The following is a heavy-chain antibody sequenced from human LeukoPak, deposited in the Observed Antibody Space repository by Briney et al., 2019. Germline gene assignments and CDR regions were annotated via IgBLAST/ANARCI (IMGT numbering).Heavy chain of an antibody. CDR3: ARESRWGGYYIDL. CDR2: ISYDGSSK. J-gene: IGHJ5*02. CDR1: GFTFSSYA. Sequence: GGSLRLSCAASGFTFSSYAMHWVRQAPGKGLERVTLISYDGSSKYYADSVKGRFTISRDNSKNTLFLQMNSLRAEDTALYYCARESRWGGYYIDLWGQGTLVTVSS. D-gene: IGHD3-16*01. V-gene: IGHV3-30-3*01.